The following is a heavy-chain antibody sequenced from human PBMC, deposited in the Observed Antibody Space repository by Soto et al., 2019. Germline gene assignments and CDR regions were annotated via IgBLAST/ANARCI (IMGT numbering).Heavy chain of an antibody. CDR3: ARDGPLGLEWLPYYYMDV. V-gene: IGHV1-18*01. CDR2: ISAYNGNT. D-gene: IGHD3-3*01. Sequence: ASVKVSCKASGYTFTSYGISWVRQAPGQGLEWMGWISAYNGNTNYAQKLQGRVTMTTDTSTSTAYMELRSLRSDDTAVYYCARDGPLGLEWLPYYYMDVWGKGTTVTVSS. CDR1: GYTFTSYG. J-gene: IGHJ6*03.